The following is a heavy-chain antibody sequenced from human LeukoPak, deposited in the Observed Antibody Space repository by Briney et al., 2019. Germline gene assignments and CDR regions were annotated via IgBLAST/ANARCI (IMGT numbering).Heavy chain of an antibody. V-gene: IGHV3-53*01. Sequence: PGGSLRLSCAASGFTVSSNYMSWVRQAPGKGLEWVSVIYSGGSTYYADSVTGRFTISRDNSKNTVYLQLNNLRVEDTAVYYCAKLEDWGQGTLVTVSS. CDR2: IYSGGST. J-gene: IGHJ4*02. D-gene: IGHD1-1*01. CDR1: GFTVSSNY. CDR3: AKLED.